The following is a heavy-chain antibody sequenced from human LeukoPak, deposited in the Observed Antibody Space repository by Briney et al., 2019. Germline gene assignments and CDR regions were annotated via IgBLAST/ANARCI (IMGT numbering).Heavy chain of an antibody. D-gene: IGHD3-9*01. CDR2: IYYSGST. V-gene: IGHV4-39*07. J-gene: IGHJ4*02. CDR3: ATRLFDWLTTNNPISGPIDY. CDR1: GGSISSSSYY. Sequence: PSETLSLTCTVSGGSISSSSYYWGWIRQPPGKGLEWIGSIYYSGSTYYNPSLKSRVTISVDTSKNQFSLKLSSVTAADTAVYYCATRLFDWLTTNNPISGPIDYWGQGTLVTVSS.